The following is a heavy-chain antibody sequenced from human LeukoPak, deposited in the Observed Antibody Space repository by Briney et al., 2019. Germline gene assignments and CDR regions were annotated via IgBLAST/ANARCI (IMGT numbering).Heavy chain of an antibody. V-gene: IGHV3-74*01. CDR1: GFTFRSYW. D-gene: IGHD1-26*01. J-gene: IGHJ4*02. Sequence: GSLGLSFAASGFTFRSYWMHWGRQAPGKGVVWVSRINSDGSSTSYADSVKGRFTISRDNAKNTLYLQMNSLRAEDTAVYYCARGDIVGATGRRTQDYWGQGTLVTVSS. CDR3: ARGDIVGATGRRTQDY. CDR2: INSDGSST.